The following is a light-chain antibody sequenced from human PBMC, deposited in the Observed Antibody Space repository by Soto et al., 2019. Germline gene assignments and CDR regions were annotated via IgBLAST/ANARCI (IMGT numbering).Light chain of an antibody. V-gene: IGKV1-39*01. CDR1: QSISTY. CDR3: QQYHNWWT. J-gene: IGKJ1*01. CDR2: AAS. Sequence: DLQMTQSPSSLSASVGYRVTITCRASQSISTYLNWYQQKPGKAPNLLIYAASSLQSGVPSRFSGSGSGTEFTLTISSLQSEDFGVYHCQQYHNWWTFGQGTKVDTK.